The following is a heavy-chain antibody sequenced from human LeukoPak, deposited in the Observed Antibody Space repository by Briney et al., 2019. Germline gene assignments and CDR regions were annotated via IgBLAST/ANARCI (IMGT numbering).Heavy chain of an antibody. CDR1: GGTFSSYA. CDR3: ARSAVLRYFDWHFDY. J-gene: IGHJ4*01. V-gene: IGHV1-69*01. CDR2: IIPIFGTA. Sequence: SVTLSCKASGGTFSSYAISWVRQAPGQGLEWMGGIIPIFGTANYAQKFQGRVTITADESTSTAYMELSSLRSEDTAVYYCARSAVLRYFDWHFDYWGHGNLVAVSS. D-gene: IGHD3-9*01.